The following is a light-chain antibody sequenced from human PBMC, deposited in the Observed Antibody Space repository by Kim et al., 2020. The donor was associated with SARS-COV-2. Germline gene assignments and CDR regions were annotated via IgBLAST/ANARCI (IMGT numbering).Light chain of an antibody. CDR1: SSDVGGYNY. Sequence: QSALTQPPSASGSPGQSVTISCTGTSSDVGGYNYVSWHQQHPGKAPKLMIYEVNKRPSGVPDRFSGSKSGNTASLTVSGLQAEGEAEYYCSSYAGSNNYVFGTGTKVTVL. CDR2: EVN. V-gene: IGLV2-8*01. J-gene: IGLJ1*01. CDR3: SSYAGSNNYV.